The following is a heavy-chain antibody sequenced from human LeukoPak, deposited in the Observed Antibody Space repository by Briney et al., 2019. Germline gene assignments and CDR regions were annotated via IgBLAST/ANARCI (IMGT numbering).Heavy chain of an antibody. CDR1: GFTFSSYW. V-gene: IGHV3-7*01. CDR2: IKQDGSEK. CDR3: ARLAVAGTLLQWGYYYYYYMDV. Sequence: GGSLRLSCAASGFTFSSYWMSWVRQAPGKGLEWVANIKQDGSEKYYVDSVKGRFTISRDNAKNSLYLQMNSLRAEDTAVYYCARLAVAGTLLQWGYYYYYYMDVWGKGTTVTISS. D-gene: IGHD6-19*01. J-gene: IGHJ6*03.